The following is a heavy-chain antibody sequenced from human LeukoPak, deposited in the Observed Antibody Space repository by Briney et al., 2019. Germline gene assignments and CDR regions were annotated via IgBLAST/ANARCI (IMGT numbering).Heavy chain of an antibody. Sequence: GGSLRLSCAASGFTFSPYWMHWVRQPPGKGLEWVSSISGNGGITYYADSLKGRFIISRDNSTNTLYLQMNGLRAEDTAIYYCAKAGNWDQGYYYYGMDAWGQGTTVTVS. J-gene: IGHJ6*02. CDR2: ISGNGGIT. V-gene: IGHV3-23*01. CDR3: AKAGNWDQGYYYYGMDA. CDR1: GFTFSPYW. D-gene: IGHD7-27*01.